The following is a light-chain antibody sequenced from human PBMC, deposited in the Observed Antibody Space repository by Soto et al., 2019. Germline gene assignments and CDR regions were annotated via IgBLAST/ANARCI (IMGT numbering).Light chain of an antibody. CDR1: QSVRSY. V-gene: IGKV3-15*01. CDR3: QQYNNWPRT. CDR2: GAS. J-gene: IGKJ1*01. Sequence: EILMTQSPATLSVSPGERVTLSCRASQSVRSYLAWYQQKPGQPPRLLIYGASTRATGIPSRFSGSGSGTEFTLTISSLQSEDFAVYYCQQYNNWPRTFGQGTKVEIK.